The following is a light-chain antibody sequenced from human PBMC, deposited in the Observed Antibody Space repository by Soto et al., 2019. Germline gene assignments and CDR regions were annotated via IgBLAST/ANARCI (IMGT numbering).Light chain of an antibody. J-gene: IGKJ5*01. V-gene: IGKV1-33*01. CDR3: QQYDNPSIT. Sequence: DIQMTQSPSSLSASVGDRVTITCQASQDISNYLNWYQQKPGKAPKLLIYDASNLETGAPSRFSGSGSGTDFTFTISSLQPEDIATYYCQQYDNPSITFGQGTRLEIK. CDR2: DAS. CDR1: QDISNY.